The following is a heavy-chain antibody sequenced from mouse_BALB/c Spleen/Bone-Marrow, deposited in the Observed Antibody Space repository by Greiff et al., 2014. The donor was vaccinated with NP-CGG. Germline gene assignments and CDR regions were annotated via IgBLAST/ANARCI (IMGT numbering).Heavy chain of an antibody. CDR2: INNGGTYT. D-gene: IGHD4-1*02. Sequence: EVQLVESGGDLVKPGGSLKLSCAASGFTFSSYGMSWVRQTPDKRLEWVATINNGGTYTYYQDSVKGRFTISRDNAKNTLYLQMSSMKSEDSAMYYCALNWDSAYWGQGTLVTVSA. CDR1: GFTFSSYG. J-gene: IGHJ3*01. V-gene: IGHV5-6*01. CDR3: ALNWDSAY.